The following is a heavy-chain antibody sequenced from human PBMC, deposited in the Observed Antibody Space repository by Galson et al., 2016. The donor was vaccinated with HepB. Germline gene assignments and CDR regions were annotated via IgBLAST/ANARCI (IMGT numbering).Heavy chain of an antibody. V-gene: IGHV3-21*01. CDR1: GFTFSSYS. D-gene: IGHD6-19*01. CDR3: ARGCPRGAGVAGNIPPFYYGLDV. Sequence: SLRLSCAASGFTFSSYSMNRVRQAPGKGLEWVSSIRSSGSYINYANSVKGRFTISRDNAQNSLSLQMNSRRAEDTAVDYCARGCPRGAGVAGNIPPFYYGLDVWGQGTTVTVSS. J-gene: IGHJ6*02. CDR2: IRSSGSYI.